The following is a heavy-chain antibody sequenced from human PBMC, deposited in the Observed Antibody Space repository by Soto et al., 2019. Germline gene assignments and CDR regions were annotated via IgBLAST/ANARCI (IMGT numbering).Heavy chain of an antibody. CDR1: GYDFTHYH. CDR2: ITLSGDST. V-gene: IGHV1-46*01. D-gene: IGHD6-13*01. J-gene: IGHJ4*02. Sequence: QVQLVQSGAEVRKPGASVKVSCKASGYDFTHYHIYWLRQAPGQGLEWMGMITLSGDSTTYAQKFHGRVTITRDTSTATAYVELRGLRPEDTALYYCARAVGPSASSWYGGLDHWGQGTLVTVSS. CDR3: ARAVGPSASSWYGGLDH.